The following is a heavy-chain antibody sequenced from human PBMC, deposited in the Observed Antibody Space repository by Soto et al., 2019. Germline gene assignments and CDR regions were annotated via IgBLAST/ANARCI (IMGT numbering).Heavy chain of an antibody. CDR3: ARPHSSSSLEWFDP. CDR1: GGSISSSSYY. Sequence: SETLSLTCTVSGGSISSSSYYWGWIRQPPGKGLEWIGSIYYSGSTYYNPSLKSRVTISVDTSKNQFSLKLSSVTAADTAVYYCARPHSSSSLEWFDPWGQGTLVTVPQ. V-gene: IGHV4-39*01. J-gene: IGHJ5*02. CDR2: IYYSGST. D-gene: IGHD6-6*01.